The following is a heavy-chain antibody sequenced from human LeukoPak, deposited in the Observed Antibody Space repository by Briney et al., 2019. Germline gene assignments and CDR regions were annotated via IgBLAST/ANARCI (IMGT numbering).Heavy chain of an antibody. CDR2: INPNSGGT. CDR1: GYTFTGYY. CDR3: ASKRSSSSWYEWFDP. D-gene: IGHD6-13*01. Sequence: GASVKVSCKASGYTFTGYYMHWVRQAPGQGLEWMGWINPNSGGTNYAQKFQGRVTMTRDTSISTAYMKLSRLRSDDTAVYYCASKRSSSSWYEWFDPWGQGTLVTVSS. J-gene: IGHJ5*02. V-gene: IGHV1-2*02.